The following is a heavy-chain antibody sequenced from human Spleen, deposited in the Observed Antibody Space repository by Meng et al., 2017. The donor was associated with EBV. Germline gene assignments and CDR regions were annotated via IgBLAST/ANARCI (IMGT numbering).Heavy chain of an antibody. CDR2: INPDTGDT. CDR3: ASYGGAHWLDP. V-gene: IGHV1-2*06. CDR1: AYIFPDYY. Sequence: VKIGAKVKNLGVAVNGPCKTSAYIFPDYYVHWVRQEAPGKGLEWMGRINPDTGDTDYAQKFQGRVSMTRDTSITTAYMELNSLTSDDTAVYFCASYGGAHWLDPWGQGTLVTVSS. J-gene: IGHJ5*02. D-gene: IGHD3-10*01.